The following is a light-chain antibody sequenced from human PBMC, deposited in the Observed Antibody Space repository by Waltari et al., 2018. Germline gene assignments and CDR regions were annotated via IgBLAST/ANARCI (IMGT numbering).Light chain of an antibody. CDR1: NIGRER. J-gene: IGLJ1*01. V-gene: IGLV3-21*01. Sequence: SYVLTQPPSVSVAPGKTARIYCGEGNIGRERGHGYQQKPGQAPVLVMYYDTNRPSGIPERFSGSNSGNTATLTISRVEAGDEADYYCQVWDSGANQYVFGTGTKVTVL. CDR2: YDT. CDR3: QVWDSGANQYV.